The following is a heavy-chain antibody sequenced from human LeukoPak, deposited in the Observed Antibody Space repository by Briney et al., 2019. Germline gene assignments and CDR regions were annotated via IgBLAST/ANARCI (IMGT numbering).Heavy chain of an antibody. Sequence: GASVKVSYKASGYTFTSYDINWVRQAPGQGLEWMGWISAYNGNTNYAQKLQGRVTMTTDTSTSTAYMELRSLRSDDTAVYYCARARGTVTHLDVWGKGTTVTVSS. CDR2: ISAYNGNT. D-gene: IGHD4-11*01. V-gene: IGHV1-18*01. CDR1: GYTFTSYD. J-gene: IGHJ6*04. CDR3: ARARGTVTHLDV.